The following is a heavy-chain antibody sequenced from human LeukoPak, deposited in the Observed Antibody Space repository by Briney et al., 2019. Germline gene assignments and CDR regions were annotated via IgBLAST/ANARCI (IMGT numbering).Heavy chain of an antibody. CDR3: ARVPRYCSGGSCFGRYFEY. D-gene: IGHD2-15*01. Sequence: PGGSLSLSCAASGFTLSSYAMGWVRQAPGKGLEWVSAISGSGGSTYFADSVRGRFTISRDNSKNTLSLQMNSLRAEDTAVYYCARVPRYCSGGSCFGRYFEYWRQGTLVTVSS. J-gene: IGHJ4*02. CDR1: GFTLSSYA. V-gene: IGHV3-23*01. CDR2: ISGSGGST.